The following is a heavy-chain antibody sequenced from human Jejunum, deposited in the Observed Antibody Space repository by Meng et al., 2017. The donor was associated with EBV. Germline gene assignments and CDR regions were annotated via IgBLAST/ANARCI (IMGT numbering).Heavy chain of an antibody. CDR1: GASNNTNIYH. CDR3: VMGPDYAKSGY. V-gene: IGHV4-39*01. CDR2: VCRSGS. Sequence: HPPLQDAAPALVTLPEPLSLPSPVSGASNNTNIYHGGWTRQPPGKGLEWIGTVCRSGSNYNPSLKSRVTISVDTSKNQFSLKVNSVTAADTAVYYCVMGPDYAKSGYWGQGILVTVSS. D-gene: IGHD4-17*01. J-gene: IGHJ4*02.